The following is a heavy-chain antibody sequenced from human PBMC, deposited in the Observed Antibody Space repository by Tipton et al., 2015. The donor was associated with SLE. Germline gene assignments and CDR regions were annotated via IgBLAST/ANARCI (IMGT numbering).Heavy chain of an antibody. J-gene: IGHJ4*02. Sequence: SLRLSCAASEFTISDYWMHWVRQAPGKGLVWVSRINSDGSRITYADSVKGRFTISRDNAKNTPYLQMNSLRVDDTAVYYCAKGWVATIGYWGQGTVATVSS. D-gene: IGHD5-12*01. CDR3: AKGWVATIGY. V-gene: IGHV3-74*01. CDR2: INSDGSRI. CDR1: EFTISDYW.